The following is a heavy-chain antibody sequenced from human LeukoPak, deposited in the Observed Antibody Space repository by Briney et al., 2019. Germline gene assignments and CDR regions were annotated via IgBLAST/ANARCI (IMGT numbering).Heavy chain of an antibody. CDR3: ARTRPTAFGVVIHQDY. CDR1: GYTFTSYG. D-gene: IGHD3-3*01. V-gene: IGHV1-18*01. Sequence: GASVKVSCKASGYTFTSYGISWVRQAPGQGLEWMGWISAYNGNTNYAQKLQGRVTMTTDTSTSTAYMELRSLRSDDTAVYYCARTRPTAFGVVIHQDYWGQGTLVTVSS. J-gene: IGHJ4*02. CDR2: ISAYNGNT.